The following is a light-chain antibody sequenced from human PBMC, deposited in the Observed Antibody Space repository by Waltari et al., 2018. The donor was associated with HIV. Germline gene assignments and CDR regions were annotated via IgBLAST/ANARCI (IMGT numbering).Light chain of an antibody. V-gene: IGLV1-51*01. J-gene: IGLJ2*01. Sequence: QSVLTQPPSVSAAPGQKVTISCSGSSSNIRNNYVSWYQQLPGTAPTPLIFDDHNQLSGIPNRFSGSRAGTSATRDITGRQAGDEADYYCGTWDSSLTPGVFGGGTNLTVL. CDR2: DDH. CDR1: SSNIRNNY. CDR3: GTWDSSLTPGV.